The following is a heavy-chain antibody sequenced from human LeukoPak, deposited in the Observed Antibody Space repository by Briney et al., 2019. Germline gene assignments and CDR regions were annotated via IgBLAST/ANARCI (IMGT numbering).Heavy chain of an antibody. J-gene: IGHJ4*02. CDR3: MGRDTGWNYSDY. V-gene: IGHV4-59*08. Sequence: SETLSLTCAVSGGSIYSHYWGWIRQPPGKGLEWIGDIYYKGNTNYNPSLKSRVTISLDTSKNHLSLKLTSVVAADTAIYYCMGRDTGWNYSDYWGQGILVTVSS. D-gene: IGHD6-19*01. CDR1: GGSIYSHY. CDR2: IYYKGNT.